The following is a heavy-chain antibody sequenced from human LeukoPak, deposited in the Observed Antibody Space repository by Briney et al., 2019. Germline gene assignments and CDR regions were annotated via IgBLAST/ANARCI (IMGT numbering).Heavy chain of an antibody. J-gene: IGHJ4*02. D-gene: IGHD2-2*01. CDR2: IYYSGST. CDR3: ASSTRNPVSFDY. CDR1: GGSISSSSYY. V-gene: IGHV4-39*01. Sequence: SETLSLTCTVSGGSISSSSYYWGWTRQPPGKGLEWIGSIYYSGSTYYNPSLKSRVTISVDTSKNQFSLKLSSVTAADTAVYYCASSTRNPVSFDYWGQGTLVTVSS.